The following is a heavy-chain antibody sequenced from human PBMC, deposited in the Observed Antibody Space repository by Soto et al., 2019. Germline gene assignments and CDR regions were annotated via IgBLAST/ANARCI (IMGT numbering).Heavy chain of an antibody. V-gene: IGHV4-59*08. CDR1: GGSISSYY. D-gene: IGHD2-21*02. CDR3: TRHPRLPNEGSMGFFQH. Sequence: PSETLSLTCTVSGGSISSYYWSWIRQPPGKGLEWIGYISYSGTTNYNPSLKSRVTISVDTSKNQFSLNLRSVTAADTAVYYCTRHPRLPNEGSMGFFQHWGQGTLVTVSS. CDR2: ISYSGTT. J-gene: IGHJ1*01.